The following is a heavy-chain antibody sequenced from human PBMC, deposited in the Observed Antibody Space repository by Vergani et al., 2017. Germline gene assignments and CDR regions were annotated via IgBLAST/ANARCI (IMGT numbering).Heavy chain of an antibody. CDR2: ISGNNDDV. Sequence: VQLVESGGGVVQPGGSLRLSCAASGFAFQSFGMHWVRQAPGKGLEWVSSISGNNDDVYYADSVKGRFTISGDNAKNSLYLDMSSLRAEDTAVYYCVRDVRVSRTWGQGTLVAVSS. CDR1: GFAFQSFG. J-gene: IGHJ3*01. CDR3: VRDVRVSRT. V-gene: IGHV3-21*01.